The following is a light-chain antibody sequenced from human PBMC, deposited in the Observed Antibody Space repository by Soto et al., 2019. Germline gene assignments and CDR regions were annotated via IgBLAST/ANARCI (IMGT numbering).Light chain of an antibody. Sequence: EIVLTQSPGTLSLSPGERATLSCRASQSVSSNYLAWYQQKPGQAPRLLIYGASSRATGIPDRLSGSGSGTDFTLTISSLQSEDYAVYYCQQYNNWLSFGQGTRLEIK. J-gene: IGKJ5*01. CDR2: GAS. V-gene: IGKV3-20*01. CDR3: QQYNNWLS. CDR1: QSVSSNY.